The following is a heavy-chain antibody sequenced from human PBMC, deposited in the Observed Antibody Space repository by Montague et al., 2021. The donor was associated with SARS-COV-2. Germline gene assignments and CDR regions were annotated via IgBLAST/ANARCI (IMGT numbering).Heavy chain of an antibody. CDR2: ISSSGSTI. V-gene: IGHV3-48*03. D-gene: IGHD3-10*01. CDR1: GFTFSSYE. CDR3: ARDRGLVWFGPDDAFDI. J-gene: IGHJ3*02. Sequence: SLRLSCAASGFTFSSYEMNWVRQAPGKGLEWVSYISSSGSTIYYADSVKGRFPISRDNAKNSLYLQMNSLRAEDTAVYYCARDRGLVWFGPDDAFDIWGQGTMVTVSS.